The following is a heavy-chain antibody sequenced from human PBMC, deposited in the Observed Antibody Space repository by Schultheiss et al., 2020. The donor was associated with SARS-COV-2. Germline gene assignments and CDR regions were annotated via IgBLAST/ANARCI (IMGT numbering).Heavy chain of an antibody. V-gene: IGHV4-4*02. J-gene: IGHJ4*02. D-gene: IGHD6-19*01. Sequence: SETLSLTCAVSGGSISSSNWWSWVRQPPGKGLEWIGYIYYSGSTNYNPSLKSRVTISVDTAKNQFSLKLSSVTAADTAVYYCARVARIAVAGTLRYWGQGTLVTVSS. CDR2: IYYSGST. CDR3: ARVARIAVAGTLRY. CDR1: GGSISSSNW.